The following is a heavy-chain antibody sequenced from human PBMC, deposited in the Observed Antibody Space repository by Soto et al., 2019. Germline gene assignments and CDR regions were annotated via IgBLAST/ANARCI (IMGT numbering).Heavy chain of an antibody. Sequence: EVQLLESGGGLVQPGGSLRLSCAASGFTFSSFAMSWVRQAPGKGLEWVSGLSGSGGSANYADSVKGRYTISRDNAKNTLFLQMNSVRAEDAAVYYCTKGGNWNDPAFVVWGQGTVVTVSS. D-gene: IGHD1-20*01. V-gene: IGHV3-23*01. CDR2: LSGSGGSA. CDR1: GFTFSSFA. J-gene: IGHJ3*01. CDR3: TKGGNWNDPAFVV.